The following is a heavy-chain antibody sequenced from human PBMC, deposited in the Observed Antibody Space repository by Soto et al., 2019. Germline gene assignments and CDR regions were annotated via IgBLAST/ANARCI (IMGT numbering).Heavy chain of an antibody. CDR3: ARSTTVTTQVDY. Sequence: QVQLVESGGGVVQPGRSLRLSCAASGFTFSSYAMHWVRQAPGKGLGWVAVISYDGSNKYYADSVKGRFTISRDNSKNTLYLQMNSLRAEDTAVYYCARSTTVTTQVDYWGQGTLVTVSS. D-gene: IGHD4-17*01. CDR1: GFTFSSYA. V-gene: IGHV3-30-3*01. J-gene: IGHJ4*02. CDR2: ISYDGSNK.